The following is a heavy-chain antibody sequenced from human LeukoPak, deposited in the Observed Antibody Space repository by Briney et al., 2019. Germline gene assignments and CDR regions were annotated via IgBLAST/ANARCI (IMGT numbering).Heavy chain of an antibody. CDR1: GFIFSIAS. Sequence: PGGSLRLSCAASGFIFSIASMSWVRQAPGKGLEWVAQIKTKTDGGTTDHAAPVKGRFTISRDDSQNTLYLQMSSLKTEDTAVYYCTTHRGYSSSPTFDYWGQGTLVTVSS. J-gene: IGHJ4*02. V-gene: IGHV3-15*01. D-gene: IGHD6-13*01. CDR2: IKTKTDGGTT. CDR3: TTHRGYSSSPTFDY.